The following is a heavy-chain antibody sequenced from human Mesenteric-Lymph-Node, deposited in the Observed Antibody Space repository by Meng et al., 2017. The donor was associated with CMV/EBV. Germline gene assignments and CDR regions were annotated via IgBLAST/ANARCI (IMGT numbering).Heavy chain of an antibody. CDR1: GFTCSNSW. D-gene: IGHD2-2*01. CDR3: ARGSPLQYQLLEFDP. CDR2: INSDESTT. Sequence: GGSLRLSCGASGFTCSNSWMSWVRQAPGKGLVWVSRINSDESTTSYADSVKGRFTISRDNAKTSLYLQMNSLRAEDTALYYCARGSPLQYQLLEFDPWGQGTLVTVSS. V-gene: IGHV3-74*01. J-gene: IGHJ5*02.